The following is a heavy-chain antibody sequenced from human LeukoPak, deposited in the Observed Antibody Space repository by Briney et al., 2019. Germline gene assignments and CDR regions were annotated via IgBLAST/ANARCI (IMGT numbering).Heavy chain of an antibody. J-gene: IGHJ4*02. CDR1: GACINSGSYY. V-gene: IGHV4-61*09. CDR3: ATDFGDSSGWYRF. Sequence: SQTLSLTCTVSGACINSGSYYWSWIGHPAGKGLEYIGHFYSSGSTNYNPSLKSRVSISVDTSKNQFSLEVTSVPAADTAVYYCATDFGDSSGWYRFWGQGTLVAVSS. CDR2: FYSSGST. D-gene: IGHD6-19*01.